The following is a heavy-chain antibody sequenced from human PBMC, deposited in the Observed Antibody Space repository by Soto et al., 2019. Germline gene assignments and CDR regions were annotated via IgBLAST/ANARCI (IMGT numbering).Heavy chain of an antibody. D-gene: IGHD1-26*01. CDR2: ISGSGGST. CDR3: AKGLYRGSYFDH. Sequence: EVQLLESGGGLVQPGGSLTLSCAASGFTFSSYAMTWVRQAPGKGLEWVSAISGSGGSTYYADSVKGQFTISRDNSKNTLYLQMNSLRAEDTAVYYCAKGLYRGSYFDHWGQGTLVSVSS. V-gene: IGHV3-23*01. J-gene: IGHJ4*02. CDR1: GFTFSSYA.